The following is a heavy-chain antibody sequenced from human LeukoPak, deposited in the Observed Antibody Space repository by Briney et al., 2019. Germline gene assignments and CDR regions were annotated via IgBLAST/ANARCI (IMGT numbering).Heavy chain of an antibody. Sequence: GASVKVSCKASGYTFTSLDINWVRQATGQGLEWMGWINPNSGHRGYAQQFQGRVTITRDTSISTAYMELTSLRAEDTAVYHCAKEGDCSSMTCYYFDDWGQGTLVTVSS. D-gene: IGHD2-2*01. J-gene: IGHJ4*02. CDR1: GYTFTSLD. V-gene: IGHV1-8*01. CDR3: AKEGDCSSMTCYYFDD. CDR2: INPNSGHR.